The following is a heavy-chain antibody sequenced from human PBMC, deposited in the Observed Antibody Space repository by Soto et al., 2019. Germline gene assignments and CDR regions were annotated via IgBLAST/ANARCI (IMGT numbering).Heavy chain of an antibody. CDR2: IYPGGST. CDR3: ARAYGANPALFDP. J-gene: IGHJ5*02. D-gene: IGHD4-17*01. Sequence: GGSLRLSCAAAWFTVSSDYMSWVRQAPGRGLEWVSVIYPGGSTYYADSVKGRFTFSRDNSKNTLYLQMNSLRAEDTAVYYCARAYGANPALFDPWGKRTLVTVSS. V-gene: IGHV3-53*01. CDR1: WFTVSSDY.